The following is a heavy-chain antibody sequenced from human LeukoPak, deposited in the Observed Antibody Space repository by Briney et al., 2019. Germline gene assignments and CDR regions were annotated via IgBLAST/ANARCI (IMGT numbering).Heavy chain of an antibody. V-gene: IGHV1-46*01. J-gene: IGHJ4*02. CDR1: GYTFTSYY. CDR2: INPSGGST. CDR3: ARGGGYSYGYLDFDY. Sequence: ASVKVSCKASGYTFTSYYMHWVRQAPGQGLEWMGIINPSGGSTSYAQKFQGRVTMTRDMSTSIVYMELSSLRSEDTAVYYCARGGGYSYGYLDFDYWGQGTLVTVSS. D-gene: IGHD5-18*01.